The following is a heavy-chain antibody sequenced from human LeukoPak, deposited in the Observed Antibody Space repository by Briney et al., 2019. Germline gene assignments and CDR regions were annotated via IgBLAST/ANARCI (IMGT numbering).Heavy chain of an antibody. J-gene: IGHJ3*02. CDR3: ARDWCSRTRCYRDGFDI. D-gene: IGHD2-2*01. Sequence: GGSLRLSCAASGFTFSSYSMNWVRQAPGKGLEWVSYISSSSSTIYYADSVKGRFTISRDNAKNSLYLQMNSLRAEDTAVYYCARDWCSRTRCYRDGFDIWGQGTMVTVS. CDR1: GFTFSSYS. CDR2: ISSSSSTI. V-gene: IGHV3-48*04.